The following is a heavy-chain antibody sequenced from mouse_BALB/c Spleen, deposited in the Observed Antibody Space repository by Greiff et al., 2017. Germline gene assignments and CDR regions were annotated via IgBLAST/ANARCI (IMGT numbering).Heavy chain of an antibody. J-gene: IGHJ1*01. CDR3: ARGDGGMSYWYFDV. D-gene: IGHD2-10*02. V-gene: IGHV5-6-5*01. CDR2: ISSGGST. Sequence: DVMLVESGGGLVKPGGSLKLSCAASGFTFSSYAMSWVRQTPEKRLEWVASISSGGSTYYPDSVKGRFTISRDNARNILYLQMSSLRSEDTAMYYCARGDGGMSYWYFDVWGAGTTVTVSS. CDR1: GFTFSSYA.